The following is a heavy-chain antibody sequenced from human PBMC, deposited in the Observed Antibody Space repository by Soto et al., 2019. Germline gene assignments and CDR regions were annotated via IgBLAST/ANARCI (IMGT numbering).Heavy chain of an antibody. CDR1: GYTFTSYG. D-gene: IGHD2-21*01. CDR3: ARCGGDCQYYYYYYMVV. CDR2: ISAYNGNT. V-gene: IGHV1-18*01. Sequence: ASVNVSCKASGYTFTSYGISWVRQAPGQGLEWMGWISAYNGNTNYAQKLQGRVTMTTDTSTSTAYMELRSLRSDDTAVYYCARCGGDCQYYYYYYMVVWGKGTTVTVSS. J-gene: IGHJ6*03.